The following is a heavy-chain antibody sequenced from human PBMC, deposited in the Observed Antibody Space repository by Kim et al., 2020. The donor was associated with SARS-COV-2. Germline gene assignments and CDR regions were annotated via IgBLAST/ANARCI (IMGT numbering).Heavy chain of an antibody. J-gene: IGHJ4*02. D-gene: IGHD6-13*01. CDR3: AKEDGSWYETPFDY. CDR2: ISYDGSNK. V-gene: IGHV3-30*18. CDR1: GFTFSSYG. Sequence: GGSLRLSCAASGFTFSSYGMHWVRQAPGKGLEWVAVISYDGSNKYYADSVKGRFTISRDNSKNTLYLQMNSLRAEDTAVYYCAKEDGSWYETPFDYWGQGTLVTVSS.